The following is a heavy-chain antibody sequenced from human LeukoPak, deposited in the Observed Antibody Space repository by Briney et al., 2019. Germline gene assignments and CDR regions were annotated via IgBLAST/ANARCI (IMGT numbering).Heavy chain of an antibody. Sequence: SETLSLTCTVSGGSLSSYYWSWIRQPPGKGLEWIGYIYYSGSTNYNPSLKSRVTISVDTSKNQFSLKLSSVTAAETAVYYCAGSPPAVYNWNDGGYAFDIWGQGTMVTVSS. CDR1: GGSLSSYY. V-gene: IGHV4-59*01. CDR2: IYYSGST. CDR3: AGSPPAVYNWNDGGYAFDI. D-gene: IGHD1-1*01. J-gene: IGHJ3*02.